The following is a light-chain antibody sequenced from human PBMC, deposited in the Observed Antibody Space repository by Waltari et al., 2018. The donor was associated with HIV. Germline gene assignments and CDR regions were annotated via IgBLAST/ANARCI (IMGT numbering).Light chain of an antibody. J-gene: IGLJ3*02. CDR2: QDT. CDR1: RLVRKY. Sequence: SYDLTQPHSVSVSSGQTDTDTCAGLRLVRKYVSWYHQRSGQPPALVISQDTKRPPGIPERFFGSTSENTATLTIYETQPLDEAHYSCQAWDSGTIVFGGGTNLTVL. V-gene: IGLV3-1*01. CDR3: QAWDSGTIV.